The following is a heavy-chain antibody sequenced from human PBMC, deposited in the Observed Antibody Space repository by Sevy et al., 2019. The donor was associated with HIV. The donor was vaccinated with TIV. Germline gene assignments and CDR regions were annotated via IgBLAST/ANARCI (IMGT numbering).Heavy chain of an antibody. CDR2: IFHSGDT. Sequence: SETLSLTCTVSGGSISSSSIYWGWFRQSPGKGMDYIGSIFHSGDTYYNPSLKSRVTISVDTSKNQFSLKMTSVTAADTAVYYCARHFYSNGMDVWCQGTTVTVSS. CDR1: GGSISSSSIY. J-gene: IGHJ6*02. CDR3: ARHFYSNGMDV. V-gene: IGHV4-39*01. D-gene: IGHD1-26*01.